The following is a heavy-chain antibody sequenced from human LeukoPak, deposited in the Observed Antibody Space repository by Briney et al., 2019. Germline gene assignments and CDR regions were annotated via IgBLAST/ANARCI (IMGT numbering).Heavy chain of an antibody. V-gene: IGHV4-59*11. J-gene: IGHJ4*02. D-gene: IGHD3-22*01. CDR3: ARRSGVLDSRDSRYYFDH. CDR2: IYYSGST. CDR1: GSSISSHY. Sequence: SETLSLTCIVSGSSISSHYWSWIRQTPGKGLEYIGYIYYSGSTDYNPSLKSRVTISLDTSKNQFSLHLSSVTAADTAVYYCARRSGVLDSRDSRYYFDHWGQGTLVTVSS.